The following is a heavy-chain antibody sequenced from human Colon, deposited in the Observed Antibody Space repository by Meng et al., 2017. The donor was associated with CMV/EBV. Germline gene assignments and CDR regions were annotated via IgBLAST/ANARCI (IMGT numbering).Heavy chain of an antibody. D-gene: IGHD3-10*01. CDR3: ARDGAAGFYGSGSYFFDF. Sequence: GESLKISCAASGFTFSNYGINWVRQAPGKGPEWVAFISSSSSTIFYADSVQGRFTISRENAKNSLSLQMDSLRDEDTAVYYCARDGAAGFYGSGSYFFDFWGQGTLVTVSS. J-gene: IGHJ4*02. CDR1: GFTFSNYG. CDR2: ISSSSSTI. V-gene: IGHV3-48*02.